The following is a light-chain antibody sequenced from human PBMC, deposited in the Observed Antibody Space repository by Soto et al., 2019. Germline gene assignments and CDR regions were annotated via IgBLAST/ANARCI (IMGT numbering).Light chain of an antibody. J-gene: IGKJ1*01. CDR2: GAS. CDR1: QTVTSTY. CDR3: QQYNNWPPWT. Sequence: ELVITQSPATLSVSPGERATLSCRASQTVTSTYLAWYQQKPGQVPRLLIYGASTRATGIPARFSGSGSGTEFTLTIGSLQSEDFAVYYCQQYNNWPPWTFGQGTKVDIK. V-gene: IGKV3-15*01.